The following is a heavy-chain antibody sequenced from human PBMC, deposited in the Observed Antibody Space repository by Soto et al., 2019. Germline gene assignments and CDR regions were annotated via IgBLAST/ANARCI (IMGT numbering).Heavy chain of an antibody. V-gene: IGHV1-18*01. D-gene: IGHD3-16*02. CDR2: ISAYNGNT. Sequence: ASVKVSCKASGYTFTSYGISWVRQAPGQGLEWMGRISAYNGNTNYAQKLQGRVTMTTDTSTSTAYMELRSLRSDDTSVYYCARGLSDAFGGVIAYWGQGTLVTVSS. CDR3: ARGLSDAFGGVIAY. CDR1: GYTFTSYG. J-gene: IGHJ4*02.